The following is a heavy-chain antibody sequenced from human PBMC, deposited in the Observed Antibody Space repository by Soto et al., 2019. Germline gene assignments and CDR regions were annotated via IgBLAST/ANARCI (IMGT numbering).Heavy chain of an antibody. D-gene: IGHD3-10*01. CDR2: ISGSGGST. V-gene: IGHV3-23*01. J-gene: IGHJ6*03. Sequence: GGSLRLSCAASGFTFSSYAMSWVRQAPGKGLEWVSAISGSGGSTYYADSVKGRFTISRDNSKNTLYLQMNSLRAEDTAVYYCAKASPQFEYYYYYYMDVWGKGTTVTVSS. CDR3: AKASPQFEYYYYYYMDV. CDR1: GFTFSSYA.